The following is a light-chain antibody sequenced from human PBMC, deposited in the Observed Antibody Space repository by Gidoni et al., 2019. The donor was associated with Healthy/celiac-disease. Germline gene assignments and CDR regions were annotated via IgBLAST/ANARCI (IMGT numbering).Light chain of an antibody. CDR1: QDIRNH. CDR3: QQSDNVPLS. J-gene: IGKJ4*01. V-gene: IGKV1-33*01. Sequence: DIQMTQSPSSLSASVGDRVSITCQASQDIRNHLNWYQQKAGKAPKVLIYDASKLETGVPSMFSGSGSGTDFTFTISSLEPEDIATYYCQQSDNVPLSFGGGTKVEIK. CDR2: DAS.